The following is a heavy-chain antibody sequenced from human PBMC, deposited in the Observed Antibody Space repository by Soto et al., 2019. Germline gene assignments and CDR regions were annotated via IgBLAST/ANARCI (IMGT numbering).Heavy chain of an antibody. J-gene: IGHJ2*01. CDR3: ARGRGDGYNQPWYFDL. CDR2: INHSGST. Sequence: QVHLQQWGAGLLKPSETLSLTCAVYGGSFSGYYWSWIRQPPGKGLEWIGEINHSGSTNYNPSLKSRVSLSVGTSNNQFSLKLSSVTAADTAVYYCARGRGDGYNQPWYFDLWGRGTLVTVSS. V-gene: IGHV4-34*01. CDR1: GGSFSGYY. D-gene: IGHD3-10*01.